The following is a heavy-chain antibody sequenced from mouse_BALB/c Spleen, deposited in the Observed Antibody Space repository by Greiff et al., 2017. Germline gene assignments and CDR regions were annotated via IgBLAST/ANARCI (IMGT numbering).Heavy chain of an antibody. V-gene: IGHV1-59*01. J-gene: IGHJ2*01. CDR1: GYTFTDYW. D-gene: IGHD1-1*01. CDR2: IDTSDSYT. Sequence: VQLQQSGAELARPGASVKLSCKASGYTFTDYWMHWVKQRPGQGLEWIGAIDTSDSYTSYNQKFKGKATLTVDESSSTAYMQLSSLTSEDSAVYYCARYTTVVPYYFDYWGQGTTLTVSS. CDR3: ARYTTVVPYYFDY.